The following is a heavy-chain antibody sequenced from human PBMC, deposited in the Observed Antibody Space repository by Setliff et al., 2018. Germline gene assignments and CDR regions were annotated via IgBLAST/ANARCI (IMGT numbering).Heavy chain of an antibody. V-gene: IGHV1-18*01. D-gene: IGHD2-15*01. CDR3: ARRLVGRYFDY. Sequence: ASVKVSCKASGYTFTSYGISWVRQAPGQGLEWMGWISAYNGNTNYEQKFQGRVTITADKSTSTAYMELSSLRSEDTAVYYCARRLVGRYFDYWGQGTLVTVSS. CDR1: GYTFTSYG. J-gene: IGHJ4*02. CDR2: ISAYNGNT.